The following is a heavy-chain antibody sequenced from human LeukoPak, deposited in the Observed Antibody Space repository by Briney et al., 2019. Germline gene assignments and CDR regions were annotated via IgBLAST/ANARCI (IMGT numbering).Heavy chain of an antibody. V-gene: IGHV3-13*01. CDR1: GFTFSSFD. Sequence: PGGSLRLSCAASGFTFSSFDMHWVRHPTGQGVEWVSTIWTASDKYYPGSVEGRFTLSRDKSKNTFYLQMNSLTAGDTAVYYCARGPPRGKYYYMDVWGKGTTVTVSS. D-gene: IGHD1-1*01. CDR3: ARGPPRGKYYYMDV. J-gene: IGHJ6*03. CDR2: IWTASDK.